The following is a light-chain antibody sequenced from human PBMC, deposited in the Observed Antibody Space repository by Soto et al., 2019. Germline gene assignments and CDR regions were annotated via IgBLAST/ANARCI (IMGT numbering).Light chain of an antibody. J-gene: IGLJ1*01. CDR3: SSYSISSTPLYV. CDR2: DVS. Sequence: QSALTQPASVSGSPGRSITISCTGTSSDVGGYNYVSWYQQHPGKAPKLMIYDVSNRPSGVSNRFSGSKSGNTASLTISGLQAEDEADYYCSSYSISSTPLYVFGTGTKVTVL. CDR1: SSDVGGYNY. V-gene: IGLV2-14*01.